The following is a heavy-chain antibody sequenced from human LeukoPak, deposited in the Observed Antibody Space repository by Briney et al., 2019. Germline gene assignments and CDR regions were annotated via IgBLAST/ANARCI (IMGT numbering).Heavy chain of an antibody. CDR3: SRGDSKYGMDV. J-gene: IGHJ6*02. Sequence: GGSLRLSCAASGFTFSSYVMNWVRQAPGKGLEWVSTISAGGDNTYYADSVKSRFTISRDNSQTTLYLQMNSLRAEDTAIYYCSRGDSKYGMDVWGQGTAVTVSS. D-gene: IGHD4-17*01. V-gene: IGHV3-23*01. CDR1: GFTFSSYV. CDR2: ISAGGDNT.